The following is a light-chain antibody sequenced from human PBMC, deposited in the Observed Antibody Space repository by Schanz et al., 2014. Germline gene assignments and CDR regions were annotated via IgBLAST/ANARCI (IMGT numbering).Light chain of an antibody. CDR3: QQYNKWPPIT. CDR1: QSVSSSY. CDR2: GAS. V-gene: IGKV3-15*01. J-gene: IGKJ5*01. Sequence: EIVLTQSPATLSLSPGERATLSCGASQSVSSSYLAWYQQKPGQAPRLLIHGASTRATGIPARFSGSGSGTEFTLTISSLQSEDFAVYYCQQYNKWPPITFGQGTRLDIK.